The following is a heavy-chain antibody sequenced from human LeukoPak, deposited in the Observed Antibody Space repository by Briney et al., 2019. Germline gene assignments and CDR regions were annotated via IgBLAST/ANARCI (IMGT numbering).Heavy chain of an antibody. CDR1: GFTFSSYA. CDR2: ISGSGGST. Sequence: GGSLRLSCAASGFTFSSYAMSWVRQAPGKGLEWVSAISGSGGSTYYADSVKGRFTTSRDNSKNTLYLQMNSLRAEDTAVYYCAKCLLDYYDSSGPFQHWGQGTLVTVSS. D-gene: IGHD3-22*01. J-gene: IGHJ1*01. V-gene: IGHV3-23*01. CDR3: AKCLLDYYDSSGPFQH.